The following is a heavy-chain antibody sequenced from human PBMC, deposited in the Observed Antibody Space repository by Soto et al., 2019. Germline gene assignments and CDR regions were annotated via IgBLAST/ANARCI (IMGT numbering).Heavy chain of an antibody. J-gene: IGHJ3*02. CDR3: ARALRPGFSGDDFDI. Sequence: QVQLVQSGAEVKQPGASVKVSCKASSYTFTTYSINWVRQAPGQGLEWMGWISTNSGTTKYAQKLQGRDTMTADTSTSTAYMELRSLRSDETAVYYCARALRPGFSGDDFDIWGQGTMVTVSS. CDR2: ISTNSGTT. V-gene: IGHV1-18*01. CDR1: SYTFTTYS. D-gene: IGHD3-3*01.